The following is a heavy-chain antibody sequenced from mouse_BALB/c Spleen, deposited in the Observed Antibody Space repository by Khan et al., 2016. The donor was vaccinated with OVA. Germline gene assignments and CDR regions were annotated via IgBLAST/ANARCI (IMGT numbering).Heavy chain of an antibody. D-gene: IGHD1-2*01. J-gene: IGHJ2*01. Sequence: VQLKESGPGLVKPSQSLSLTCTVTGYSITSGYGWNWIRQFPGNKLEWMGYISYSGSTNYNPSLKSRISITRDTSKNQFLLQLNSVTTEDKATYYCARTARIKYWGQGTTLTVSS. CDR2: ISYSGST. V-gene: IGHV3-2*02. CDR1: GYSITSGYG. CDR3: ARTARIKY.